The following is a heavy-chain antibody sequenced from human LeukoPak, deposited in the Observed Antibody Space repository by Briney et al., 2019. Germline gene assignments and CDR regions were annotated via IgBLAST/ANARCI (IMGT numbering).Heavy chain of an antibody. J-gene: IGHJ5*02. CDR1: GFTFSDYF. CDR3: ANAPPHGGSS. Sequence: GGSLRLSCATSGFTFSDYFMSWIRQAPGKGLEWVSYISTSGSTIYYADSVKGRFTISRGNSKNTLYLQMNSLRAEDTAVYYCANAPPHGGSSWGQGTLVTVSS. V-gene: IGHV3-11*04. CDR2: ISTSGSTI. D-gene: IGHD4-23*01.